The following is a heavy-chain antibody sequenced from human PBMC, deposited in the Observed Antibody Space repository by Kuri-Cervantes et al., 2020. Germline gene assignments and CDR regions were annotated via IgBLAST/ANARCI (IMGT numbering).Heavy chain of an antibody. V-gene: IGHV3-30-3*01. CDR1: GFTFGSYA. D-gene: IGHD3-3*01. CDR3: ARPVSCLGPTRLRFLEWLGCGMDV. CDR2: ISYDGSNK. Sequence: GGSLRLSCAASGFTFGSYAMHWVCQAPGKGLEWVAVISYDGSNKYYADSVKGRFTISRGNSKNTLYLQMNSLRAEDTAVYYCARPVSCLGPTRLRFLEWLGCGMDVWGQGTTVTVSS. J-gene: IGHJ6*02.